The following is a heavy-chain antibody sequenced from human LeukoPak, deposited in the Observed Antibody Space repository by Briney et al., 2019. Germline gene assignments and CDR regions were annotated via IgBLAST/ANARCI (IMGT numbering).Heavy chain of an antibody. Sequence: NTSETLSLTCTVSGGSISSYYWSWIRQPPGKGLGWIGYIYYSGSTNYNLSLKSRVTISVDTSKNQFSLKLSSVTAADTAVYYCARGDYDFWSGYYTGIDYWGQGTLVTVSS. CDR1: GGSISSYY. CDR2: IYYSGST. J-gene: IGHJ4*02. D-gene: IGHD3-3*01. CDR3: ARGDYDFWSGYYTGIDY. V-gene: IGHV4-59*01.